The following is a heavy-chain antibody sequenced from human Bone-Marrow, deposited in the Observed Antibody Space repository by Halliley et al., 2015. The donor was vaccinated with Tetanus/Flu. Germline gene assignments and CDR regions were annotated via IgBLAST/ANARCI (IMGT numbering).Heavy chain of an antibody. J-gene: IGHJ6*02. V-gene: IGHV4-4*02. Sequence: GLEWIGEIPHSGSPNSSPSLKSRVSMSVDKAKNQFSLKLTSVTAADTAMYYCARFNYSPYALDVWGQGTTVTVSS. CDR3: ARFNYSPYALDV. CDR2: IPHSGSP.